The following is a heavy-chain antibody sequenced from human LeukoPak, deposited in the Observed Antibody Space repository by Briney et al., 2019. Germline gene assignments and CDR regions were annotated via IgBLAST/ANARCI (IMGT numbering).Heavy chain of an antibody. CDR1: GFTFSGSA. CDR3: AKTSPGYTYGLLDY. CDR2: IRSKANSYAT. J-gene: IGHJ4*02. Sequence: GGSLRLSCAASGFTFSGSAMHWVRQASGKGLEWVGRIRSKANSYATAYAASVKGRFTNSRDDSKNTAYLQMNSLKTEDTAVYYCAKTSPGYTYGLLDYWGQGTLVTVSS. D-gene: IGHD5-18*01. V-gene: IGHV3-73*01.